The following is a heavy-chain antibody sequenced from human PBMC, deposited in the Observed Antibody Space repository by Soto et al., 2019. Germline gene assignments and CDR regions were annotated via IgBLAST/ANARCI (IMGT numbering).Heavy chain of an antibody. J-gene: IGHJ4*02. D-gene: IGHD5-18*01. V-gene: IGHV4-30-4*01. Sequence: SETLSLTCTVSGGSISSGDYYWCWIRQPPGKGLEWIGYIYYSGSTYYNPSLKSRVTISVDTSKNQFSLKLSSVTAADTAVYYCARDGRGYSYGLDYWGQGTLVTVSS. CDR2: IYYSGST. CDR3: ARDGRGYSYGLDY. CDR1: GGSISSGDYY.